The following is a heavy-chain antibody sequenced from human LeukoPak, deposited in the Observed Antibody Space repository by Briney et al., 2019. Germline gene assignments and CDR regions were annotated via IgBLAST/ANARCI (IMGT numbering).Heavy chain of an antibody. Sequence: SETLSLTCAVYGGSFSGYYWSWIRQPPGKGLEWIGEINHSGSTNYNPSLKSRVTISVDTSKNQFSLKLSSVTAADTAVYYCARDRPGGFAIGAFDIWGQGTMVTVSS. CDR3: ARDRPGGFAIGAFDI. D-gene: IGHD2-21*01. CDR1: GGSFSGYY. CDR2: INHSGST. V-gene: IGHV4-34*01. J-gene: IGHJ3*02.